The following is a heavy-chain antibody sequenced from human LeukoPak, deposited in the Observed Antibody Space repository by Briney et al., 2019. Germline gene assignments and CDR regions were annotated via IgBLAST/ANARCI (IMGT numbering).Heavy chain of an antibody. Sequence: PGGSLRLSWAAAGFTFSSYAMSWVRQAPGKGLELVSASSGSCGSTYYADSVKGRSTISRDNSKNTLYLQMNSLRAEATAVYYCAKGPAFYYDSRGSYFDFWGQGTMVTVSS. CDR2: SSGSCGST. CDR3: AKGPAFYYDSRGSYFDF. D-gene: IGHD3-22*01. CDR1: GFTFSSYA. V-gene: IGHV3-23*01. J-gene: IGHJ4*02.